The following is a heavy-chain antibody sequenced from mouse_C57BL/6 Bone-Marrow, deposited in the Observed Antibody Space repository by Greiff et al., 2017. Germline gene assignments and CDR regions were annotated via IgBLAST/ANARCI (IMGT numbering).Heavy chain of an antibody. CDR3: ARLDYDGYYDY. CDR1: GYTFTDYY. V-gene: IGHV1-26*01. Sequence: VQLQQSGPELVKPGASVKISCKASGYTFTDYYMNWVKQSHGKSLEWIGDINPNNGGTSYNQKFKGKATLTVDKSSSTAYMELRSLTSEDSAVYYCARLDYDGYYDYWGQGTTLTVSS. J-gene: IGHJ2*01. D-gene: IGHD2-3*01. CDR2: INPNNGGT.